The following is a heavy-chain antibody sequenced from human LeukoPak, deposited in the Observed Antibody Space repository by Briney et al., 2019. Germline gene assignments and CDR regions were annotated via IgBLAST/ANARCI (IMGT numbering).Heavy chain of an antibody. J-gene: IGHJ4*02. Sequence: GVSLRLSCAASGFTFSTYAMTWVRQAPGKGLEWVSGINSNGDEIYYADSVRGRFTISRDNSNNALYLQVDSLRAEDTAVYYCANWIGSSSRDYWGQGTLVTVSP. V-gene: IGHV3-23*01. CDR3: ANWIGSSSRDY. CDR1: GFTFSTYA. D-gene: IGHD6-6*01. CDR2: INSNGDEI.